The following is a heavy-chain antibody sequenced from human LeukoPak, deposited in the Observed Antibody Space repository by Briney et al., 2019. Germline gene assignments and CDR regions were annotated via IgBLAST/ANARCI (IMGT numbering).Heavy chain of an antibody. CDR3: ARDITAAGPYYFDY. D-gene: IGHD6-13*01. Sequence: ASVKVSCKASGYTFTGYYIHWVRQAPGQGLEWMGWINPNSGGTNYAQKFQGRVTMTRDTSISTAYMELSRLRSDDTAVYYCARDITAAGPYYFDYWGQGTLVTVSS. V-gene: IGHV1-2*02. J-gene: IGHJ4*02. CDR2: INPNSGGT. CDR1: GYTFTGYY.